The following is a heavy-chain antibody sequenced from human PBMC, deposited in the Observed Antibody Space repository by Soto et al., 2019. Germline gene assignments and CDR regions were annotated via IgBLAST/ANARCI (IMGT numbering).Heavy chain of an antibody. CDR1: GYTLTEFF. Sequence: ASVKVSCKVSGYTLTEFFMHWVRQAPGKGLEWMGGFDPEDGETIYAQKFQGRVTMTEDTSTDTAYMELSSLRSEDTAVYYCATGYSSGWSYYFDYWGQGTLVTVSS. CDR2: FDPEDGET. CDR3: ATGYSSGWSYYFDY. V-gene: IGHV1-24*01. J-gene: IGHJ4*02. D-gene: IGHD6-19*01.